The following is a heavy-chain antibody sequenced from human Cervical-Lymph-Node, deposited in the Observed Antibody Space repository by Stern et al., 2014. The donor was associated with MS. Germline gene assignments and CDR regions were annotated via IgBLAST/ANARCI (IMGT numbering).Heavy chain of an antibody. J-gene: IGHJ4*02. V-gene: IGHV3-30*18. D-gene: IGHD3/OR15-3a*01. Sequence: QVQLVESGGGVVQPGRSLRLSCAASGFTFSTSDMHWVRQAPGTGLEWVTFISTDGRKKYYADSVKGRFTVSRDNSKNTLYLQMNSLRPEDTAVYYCANGPPFEYWGQGTLVTVSS. CDR3: ANGPPFEY. CDR2: ISTDGRKK. CDR1: GFTFSTSD.